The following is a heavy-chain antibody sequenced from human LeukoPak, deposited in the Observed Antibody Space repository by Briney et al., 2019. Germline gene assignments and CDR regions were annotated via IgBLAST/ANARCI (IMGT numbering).Heavy chain of an antibody. V-gene: IGHV4-59*12. CDR1: GGSISSYY. Sequence: PSETLSLTCTVSGGSISSYYWSWIRQPPGKGLEWIGYIYYSGSTYYNPSLKSRVTISVDTSKNQFSLKLSSVTAVDTAVYYCARVTEDPPGFRHWGQGTLVTVSS. CDR3: ARVTEDPPGFRH. J-gene: IGHJ1*01. CDR2: IYYSGST.